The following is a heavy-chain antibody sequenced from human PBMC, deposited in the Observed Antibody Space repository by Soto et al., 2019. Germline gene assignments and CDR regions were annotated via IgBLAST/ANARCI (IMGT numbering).Heavy chain of an antibody. J-gene: IGHJ6*02. CDR3: ARDGGSSSIWNYYGMDV. D-gene: IGHD6-6*01. CDR1: GFTISSNY. V-gene: IGHV3-66*01. Sequence: EVQLVESGGGLVQPGGSLRLSCAASGFTISSNYMSWVRQAPGKGLEWVSIIYSGGSTYYADSVKGRFTISRDNSKNTLYLQMNSLRAEDTAMYYCARDGGSSSIWNYYGMDVWGQGTTVTVSS. CDR2: IYSGGST.